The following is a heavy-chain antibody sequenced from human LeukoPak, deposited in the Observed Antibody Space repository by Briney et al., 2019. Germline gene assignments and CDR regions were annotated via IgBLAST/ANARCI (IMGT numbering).Heavy chain of an antibody. Sequence: GGSLRLSCAASGFTFNSYAMSWVRQAPGKGLEWVSTISDSGTNAYYADSVKGRFTISRDNSKNTLYLQMNSLRAEDTAVYYCARVSGPGMNEYFHLWGQGTLVTVSS. J-gene: IGHJ1*01. CDR1: GFTFNSYA. CDR3: ARVSGPGMNEYFHL. V-gene: IGHV3-23*01. CDR2: ISDSGTNA. D-gene: IGHD3-10*01.